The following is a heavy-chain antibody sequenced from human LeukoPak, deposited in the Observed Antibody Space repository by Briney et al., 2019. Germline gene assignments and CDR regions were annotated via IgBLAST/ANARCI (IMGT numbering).Heavy chain of an antibody. J-gene: IGHJ4*02. D-gene: IGHD3-22*01. V-gene: IGHV4-34*01. CDR2: INHSGST. CDR1: GGSFSGYC. CDR3: ARDPYYYDSSGYYYDY. Sequence: PSETLSLTCAVYGGSFSGYCWSWIRQPPGKGLEWIGAINHSGSTNYNPSLKSRVTISVDTSKNQFSLKLSSVTAADTAVYYCARDPYYYDSSGYYYDYWGQGTLVTVSS.